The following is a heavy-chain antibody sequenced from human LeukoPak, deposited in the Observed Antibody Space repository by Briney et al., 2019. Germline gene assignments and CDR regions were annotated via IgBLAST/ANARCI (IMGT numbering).Heavy chain of an antibody. V-gene: IGHV3-7*01. Sequence: GGSLRLSCAASGFTFSSFWMSWVRQAPGKGLECVASINDDGSEKCYVDSVKGRFTISRDNAKQSVYLQMNGLRAEDTAVYYCARDPVRRYDSWGQGTLVTVSS. CDR1: GFTFSSFW. D-gene: IGHD3-9*01. CDR3: ARDPVRRYDS. J-gene: IGHJ4*02. CDR2: INDDGSEK.